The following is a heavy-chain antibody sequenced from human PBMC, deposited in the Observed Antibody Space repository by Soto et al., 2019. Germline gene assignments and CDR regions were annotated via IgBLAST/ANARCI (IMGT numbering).Heavy chain of an antibody. CDR2: ISGNGIAT. J-gene: IGHJ5*02. CDR1: GFLFSDHA. Sequence: GGSLRLSCEASGFLFSDHAMSWVRQSPGKGLEWVSAISGNGIATYYADSVKGRFTISRDSSKNTLYLQMNRLRADDTAVYYSARDAISMVRGTPNWSHPWYQGPVVT. D-gene: IGHD3-10*01. V-gene: IGHV3-23*01. CDR3: ARDAISMVRGTPNWSHP.